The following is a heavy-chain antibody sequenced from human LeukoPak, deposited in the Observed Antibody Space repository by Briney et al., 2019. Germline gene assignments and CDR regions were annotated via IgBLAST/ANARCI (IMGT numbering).Heavy chain of an antibody. CDR2: IYYSGGT. CDR3: ATHGAGTTGRLYYYNGMDV. V-gene: IGHV4-59*08. CDR1: GDSISSYY. Sequence: TSETLSPTGTVSGDSISSYYWSWIRQSPGKGLEWMGQIYYSGGTRYNASLKSRLTISVDTSKKQFSLKVTSVTAADTAVYYCATHGAGTTGRLYYYNGMDVWGQGTTVTVSS. D-gene: IGHD4-11*01. J-gene: IGHJ6*02.